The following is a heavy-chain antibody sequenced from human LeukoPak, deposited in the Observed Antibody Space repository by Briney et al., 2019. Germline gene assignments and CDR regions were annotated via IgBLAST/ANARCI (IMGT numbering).Heavy chain of an antibody. CDR2: ISYDGSNK. CDR1: GFTFSSYA. Sequence: PGGSLRLSWAASGFTFSSYAMHGVRQAPGKGLEWVAVISYDGSNKYYADSVKGRFTISRDNSKNTLYLQMNSLRAEDTAVYYCARELNAWYYMDVWGKGTTVTVSS. V-gene: IGHV3-30*01. CDR3: ARELNAWYYMDV. J-gene: IGHJ6*03.